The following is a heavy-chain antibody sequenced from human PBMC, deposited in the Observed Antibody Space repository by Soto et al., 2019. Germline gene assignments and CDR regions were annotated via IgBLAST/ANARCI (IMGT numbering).Heavy chain of an antibody. D-gene: IGHD3-10*01. CDR3: ARGGSITTVRGVIIKDYYGMDV. CDR2: INHSGST. Sequence: SETLSLTCAVYGGSFSGYYWSWIRQPLGKGLEWIGEINHSGSTNYNPSLKSRVTISVDTSKNQFSLKLSSVTAADTAVYYCARGGSITTVRGVIIKDYYGMDVWGPGTTVTVSS. CDR1: GGSFSGYY. J-gene: IGHJ6*02. V-gene: IGHV4-34*01.